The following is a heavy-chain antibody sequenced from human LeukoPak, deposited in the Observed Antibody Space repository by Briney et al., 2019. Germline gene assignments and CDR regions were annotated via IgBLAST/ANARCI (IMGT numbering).Heavy chain of an antibody. J-gene: IGHJ4*02. Sequence: GGSLRLSCAASGFTFSSYAMTWVCQAPGKGLEWVSAISGSDDSTYYADSVKGRFTISRDNSKNTLYLQMNSLRDEDTAVYYCTKVALVAAGSDYWGRGTLVTVSS. V-gene: IGHV3-23*01. CDR2: ISGSDDST. CDR3: TKVALVAAGSDY. D-gene: IGHD6-13*01. CDR1: GFTFSSYA.